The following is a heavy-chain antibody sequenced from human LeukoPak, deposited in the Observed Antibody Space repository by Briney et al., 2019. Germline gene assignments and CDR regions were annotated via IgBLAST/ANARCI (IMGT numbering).Heavy chain of an antibody. V-gene: IGHV3-11*01. CDR3: ATLGALYSPIDY. D-gene: IGHD3-16*02. Sequence: PGGSLRLSCAASGFTFSDYYMSWIRQAPGKGLEWVSYISNSGSIIYYADSVKGRFTISRDNAKNSLYLQMNSLRAEDTAVYYCATLGALYSPIDYWGQGTLVTVSS. J-gene: IGHJ4*02. CDR2: ISNSGSII. CDR1: GFTFSDYY.